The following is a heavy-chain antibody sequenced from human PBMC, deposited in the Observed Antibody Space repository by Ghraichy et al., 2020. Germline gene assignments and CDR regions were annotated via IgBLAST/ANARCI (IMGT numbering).Heavy chain of an antibody. CDR1: GFTFSSFA. Sequence: GGSLRLSCAASGFTFSSFAMSWVRQAPGKGLEWVSTISGGGDRTYYADSVKGRFTISRDNSKNTLYLQINSLRAEDTAVYYCAKEYYYDSSGPIMPPQYYWGQGTLVTVSS. V-gene: IGHV3-23*01. CDR3: AKEYYYDSSGPIMPPQYY. D-gene: IGHD3-22*01. J-gene: IGHJ4*02. CDR2: ISGGGDRT.